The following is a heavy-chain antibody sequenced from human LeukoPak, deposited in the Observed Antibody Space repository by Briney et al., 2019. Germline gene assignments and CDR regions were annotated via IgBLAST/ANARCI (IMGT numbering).Heavy chain of an antibody. V-gene: IGHV3-7*01. CDR1: GFTFKNYR. J-gene: IGHJ4*02. Sequence: PGGSLRLSCTASGFTFKNYRMTWVRQAPGKGLEWVASMKDDGNEIQYVDSVKGRFTISRDNAENSLYLQMNNLRAEDTAVYYCASPLWFGELLSEKPLGYWGQGTLVTVSS. CDR3: ASPLWFGELLSEKPLGY. CDR2: MKDDGNEI. D-gene: IGHD3-10*01.